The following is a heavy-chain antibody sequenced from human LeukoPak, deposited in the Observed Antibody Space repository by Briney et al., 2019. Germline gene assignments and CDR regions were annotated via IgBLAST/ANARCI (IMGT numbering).Heavy chain of an antibody. D-gene: IGHD3-10*01. J-gene: IGHJ4*02. CDR2: ISDSGST. V-gene: IGHV4-59*01. Sequence: PSETLPLTCTVSGGSMNNYYWSWIRQAPGKGLEWIGYISDSGSTNYNPSLRSRVTISVDTSKNQFSLKLSSVTAEDTAVYYCARDLDSFGELSPNNWGQGTLVTVSS. CDR1: GGSMNNYY. CDR3: ARDLDSFGELSPNN.